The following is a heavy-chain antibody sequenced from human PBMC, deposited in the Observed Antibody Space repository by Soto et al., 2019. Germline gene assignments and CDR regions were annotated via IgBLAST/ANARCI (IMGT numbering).Heavy chain of an antibody. CDR1: GYTFTGYY. CDR2: INPNSGGT. J-gene: IGHJ4*02. CDR3: ARAHCGGDCYSGVHY. Sequence: QVQLVQSGAEVKKPGASVKVSCKASGYTFTGYYMHWVRQAPGQGLEWMGWINPNSGGTNYAQKFQGWVTMTRDTSISTAYMELSRLRSDDTAVYYCARAHCGGDCYSGVHYWGQRTLVTVSS. V-gene: IGHV1-2*04. D-gene: IGHD2-21*02.